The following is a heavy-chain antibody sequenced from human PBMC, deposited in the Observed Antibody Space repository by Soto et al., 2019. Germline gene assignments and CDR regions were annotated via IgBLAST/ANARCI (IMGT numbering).Heavy chain of an antibody. Sequence: AASVKVSCKASGGIFSSHAISWVRQAPGQGLEWMGGIIPIFGTANYVQKFQGRVTISADRSTSTAYMEVRSLRSEDTAVYYCARGWETVGATTPFAYWGQGTLVTVSS. CDR1: GGIFSSHA. D-gene: IGHD1-26*01. CDR3: ARGWETVGATTPFAY. CDR2: IIPIFGTA. J-gene: IGHJ4*02. V-gene: IGHV1-69*06.